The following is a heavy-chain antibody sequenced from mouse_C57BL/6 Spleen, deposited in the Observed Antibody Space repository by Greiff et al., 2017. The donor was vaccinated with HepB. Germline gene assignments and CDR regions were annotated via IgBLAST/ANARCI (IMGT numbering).Heavy chain of an antibody. V-gene: IGHV1-82*01. CDR3: AREDYYNAMDY. CDR2: IYPGDGDT. D-gene: IGHD2-12*01. Sequence: QVQLHQSGPELVKPGASVKISCKASGYAFSSSWMNWVKQRPGKGLEWIGRIYPGDGDTNYNGKFKGKATLTADKSSSTAYMQLSSLTSEDSAVYFCAREDYYNAMDYWGQGTSVTVSS. CDR1: GYAFSSSW. J-gene: IGHJ4*01.